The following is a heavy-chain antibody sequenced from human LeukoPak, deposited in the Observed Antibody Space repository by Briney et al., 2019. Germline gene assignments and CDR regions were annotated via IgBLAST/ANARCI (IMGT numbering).Heavy chain of an antibody. CDR3: AKDLHDYGNYVGWFDS. D-gene: IGHD4-11*01. J-gene: IGHJ5*01. V-gene: IGHV3-23*01. Sequence: PGGFLRLSCVASGFTFSSYAMDWVRQAPGKGLEWVSAISGSGGNTYYADSVKGRFTISRDHSKTTLFLQMNSLRAEDTAVYYCAKDLHDYGNYVGWFDSWGQGTLVTVSS. CDR1: GFTFSSYA. CDR2: ISGSGGNT.